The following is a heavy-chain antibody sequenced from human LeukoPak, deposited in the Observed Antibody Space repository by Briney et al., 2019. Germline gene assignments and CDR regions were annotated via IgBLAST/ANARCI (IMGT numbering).Heavy chain of an antibody. Sequence: KPSETLSLTCAVYGGSFSGYYWSWIRQPPGKGLEWIGYIYYSGSTNYNPSLKSRVTISVDTSKNQFSLKLSSVTAADTAVYYCARGYYDYVWGSYRIHFDYWGQGTLVTVSS. J-gene: IGHJ4*02. V-gene: IGHV4-59*01. D-gene: IGHD3-16*02. CDR3: ARGYYDYVWGSYRIHFDY. CDR1: GGSFSGYY. CDR2: IYYSGST.